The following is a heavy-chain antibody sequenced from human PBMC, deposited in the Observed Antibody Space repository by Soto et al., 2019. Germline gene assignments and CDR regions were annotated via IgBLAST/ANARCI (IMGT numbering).Heavy chain of an antibody. CDR2: INYSGST. CDR1: GGSFSGYY. D-gene: IGHD2-2*01. J-gene: IGHJ3*02. CDR3: ARGLIVVVPAAMQAYDAFDI. Sequence: QVQLQQWGAGLLKPSETLSLTCAVYGGSFSGYYWSWIRQPPGKGLEWIGEINYSGSTNYNPSLKSRVTISVDTSKNQFSLKLSSVTAADTAVYYCARGLIVVVPAAMQAYDAFDIWGQGTMVTVSS. V-gene: IGHV4-34*01.